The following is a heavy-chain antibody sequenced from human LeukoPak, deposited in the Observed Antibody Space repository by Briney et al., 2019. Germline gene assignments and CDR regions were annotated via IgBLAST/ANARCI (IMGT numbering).Heavy chain of an antibody. CDR2: ITPNSGGV. V-gene: IGHV3-9*01. D-gene: IGHD6-6*01. Sequence: PGGSLRLSCAASGFTFDNYVMHWVRLVPGKGLECVSSITPNSGGVGYAASVKGRFTISRDNSKNTLYLQMNSLRAEDTALYYCAKPPRNVAARQNHFDYRGQGTLVTVSS. CDR1: GFTFDNYV. CDR3: AKPPRNVAARQNHFDY. J-gene: IGHJ4*02.